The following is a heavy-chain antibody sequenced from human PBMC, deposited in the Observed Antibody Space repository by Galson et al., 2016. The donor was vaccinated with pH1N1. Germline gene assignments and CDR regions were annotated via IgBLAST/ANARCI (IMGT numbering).Heavy chain of an antibody. CDR1: GFSLTTSGVG. J-gene: IGHJ3*02. CDR3: AHREVMITNAFDI. V-gene: IGHV2-5*02. Sequence: PALVKPTQTLTLTCTFSGFSLTTSGVGVGWIRQPPGKALEWLALIYWDDDERYSPSLKNRLTITKDTSKNQVVLPMTNMDPVETATYFCAHREVMITNAFDIWGQGTMVTVSS. D-gene: IGHD3-16*01. CDR2: IYWDDDE.